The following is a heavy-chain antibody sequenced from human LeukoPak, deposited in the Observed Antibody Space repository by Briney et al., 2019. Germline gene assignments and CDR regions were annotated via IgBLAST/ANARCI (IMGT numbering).Heavy chain of an antibody. V-gene: IGHV3-33*06. CDR1: GFSFRDFW. CDR2: IWYDGGNK. Sequence: PGGSLRLSCAASGFSFRDFWMTWVRQAPGKGLEWVAVIWYDGGNKYYADSVKGRFTISRDNSKNTLYLQMNSLRAEDTAVYYCAKAFIAVAVNYFDYRGQGTLVTVSS. D-gene: IGHD6-19*01. J-gene: IGHJ4*02. CDR3: AKAFIAVAVNYFDY.